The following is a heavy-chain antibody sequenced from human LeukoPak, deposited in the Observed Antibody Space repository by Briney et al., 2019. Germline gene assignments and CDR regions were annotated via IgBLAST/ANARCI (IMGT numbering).Heavy chain of an antibody. J-gene: IGHJ3*02. V-gene: IGHV4-59*01. CDR1: GGSNSSYY. Sequence: PSETLSLTCTVSGGSNSSYYWSWIRQPPGKGLEWIGYIYYSGSTNYNPSLKSRVTISVDTSKNQFSLKLSSVTAADTAVYYCARDTFTDHAFDIWGQGTMVTVSS. D-gene: IGHD3-16*01. CDR3: ARDTFTDHAFDI. CDR2: IYYSGST.